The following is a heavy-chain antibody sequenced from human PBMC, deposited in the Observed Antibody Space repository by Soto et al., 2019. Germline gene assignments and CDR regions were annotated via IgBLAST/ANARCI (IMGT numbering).Heavy chain of an antibody. Sequence: GGSLRLSCTASGFTFGDYAMSWFRQAPGKGLEWVGFIRSKAYGGTTEYAASVKGRFTISRDNAKNSLYLQMNSLRAEDTAVYYCARDLRKYYDILTGYYPNPTDYWGQGTLVTVSS. J-gene: IGHJ4*02. D-gene: IGHD3-9*01. V-gene: IGHV3-49*03. CDR1: GFTFGDYA. CDR3: ARDLRKYYDILTGYYPNPTDY. CDR2: IRSKAYGGTT.